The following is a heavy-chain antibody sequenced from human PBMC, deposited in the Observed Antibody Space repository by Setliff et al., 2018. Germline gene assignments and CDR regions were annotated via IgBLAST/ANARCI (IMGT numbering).Heavy chain of an antibody. CDR2: IYYSGST. CDR3: ARVVPAAMYFDY. J-gene: IGHJ4*02. V-gene: IGHV4-39*07. Sequence: SETLSLTCTVSGGSISSSSYYWGWIRQPPGKGLEWIGSIYYSGSTNYNPSLKSRVTISVDTSKNQFSLKLSSVTAADTAVYYCARVVPAAMYFDYWGQGTLVTVSS. CDR1: GGSISSSSYY. D-gene: IGHD2-2*01.